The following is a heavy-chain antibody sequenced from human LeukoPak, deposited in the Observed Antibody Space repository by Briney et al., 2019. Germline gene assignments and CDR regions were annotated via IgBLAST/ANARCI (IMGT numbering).Heavy chain of an antibody. Sequence: PSETLSLTCAVSGGSISSSNWWSWVRQPPGKGLEWIGEIYHSGSTNYNPSLKSRVTISVDKSKNQFSLKLSSVTAADTAVYYCARAKYSSSWYLDYWGQGTLVTVSS. CDR3: ARAKYSSSWYLDY. D-gene: IGHD6-13*01. CDR1: GGSISSSNW. J-gene: IGHJ4*02. CDR2: IYHSGST. V-gene: IGHV4-4*02.